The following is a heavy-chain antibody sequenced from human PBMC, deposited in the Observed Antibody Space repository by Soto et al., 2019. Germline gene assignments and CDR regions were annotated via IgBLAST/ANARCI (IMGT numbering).Heavy chain of an antibody. J-gene: IGHJ6*03. CDR1: GGSFSGYS. Sequence: SKTLSLNCAVYGGSFSGYSWSWIRQPPGKGLEWIGEINHSGSTNYNPSLKSRVTISVDTSKNQFSLKLSSVTAADTAVYYCARVVSDTAMVTGHYYYMDVWGKGTTVTVSS. CDR3: ARVVSDTAMVTGHYYYMDV. CDR2: INHSGST. D-gene: IGHD5-18*01. V-gene: IGHV4-34*01.